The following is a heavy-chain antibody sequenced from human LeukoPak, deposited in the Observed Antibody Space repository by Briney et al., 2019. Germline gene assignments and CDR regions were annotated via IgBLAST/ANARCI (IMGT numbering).Heavy chain of an antibody. CDR3: ARDRGFGQADV. CDR2: IKQGGGEK. CDR1: GFTFSGYW. D-gene: IGHD3-10*01. V-gene: IGHV3-7*01. J-gene: IGHJ6*04. Sequence: GGSLRLSCAASGFTFSGYWMSWLRQAPGKGLEWVANIKQGGGEKYYVDSVKGRFTISRDNAKNSLYLQMNSLRAEDTAVYYCARDRGFGQADVWGKGTTVTVSS.